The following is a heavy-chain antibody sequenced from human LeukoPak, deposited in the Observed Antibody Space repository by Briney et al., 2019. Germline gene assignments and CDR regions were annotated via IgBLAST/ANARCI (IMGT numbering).Heavy chain of an antibody. Sequence: GGSLRLSCAASGFTFSTYAIHWVRQAPGKGLEYVSAISSNEGSTYYANSVKGRFTVSRDNSKNTLYLQMGSLRAEDMAVYYCARACSGGSCYDDAFDIWGQGTMVTVSS. V-gene: IGHV3-64*01. J-gene: IGHJ3*02. CDR2: ISSNEGST. CDR3: ARACSGGSCYDDAFDI. CDR1: GFTFSTYA. D-gene: IGHD2-15*01.